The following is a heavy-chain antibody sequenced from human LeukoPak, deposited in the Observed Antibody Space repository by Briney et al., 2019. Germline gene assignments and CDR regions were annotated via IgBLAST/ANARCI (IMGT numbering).Heavy chain of an antibody. CDR2: ISGSGGST. D-gene: IGHD3-9*01. V-gene: IGHV3-23*01. CDR1: GFTFSSYA. Sequence: GGSLRLSCAASGFTFSSYAMSWVHQAPGKGLEWVSAISGSGGSTYYADSVKGRFTISRDNSKNTLYLQMNSLRAEDTAVYYCAKRVGYYDILTGYYFDYWGQGTLVTVSS. CDR3: AKRVGYYDILTGYYFDY. J-gene: IGHJ4*02.